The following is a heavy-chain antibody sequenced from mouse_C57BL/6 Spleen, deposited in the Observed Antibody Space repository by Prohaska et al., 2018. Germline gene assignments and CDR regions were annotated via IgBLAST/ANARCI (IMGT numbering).Heavy chain of an antibody. CDR2: IDPSDSYT. CDR1: GYTFTSYW. J-gene: IGHJ2*01. Sequence: QVQLQQPGAELVMPGASVKLSCKASGYTFTSYWMHWVKQRPGQGLEWIGEIDPSDSYTNYNQKFKGKATLTVDKSSSTAYMQLSSLTSEDSAVYYCASVATGYFDYWGQGTTLTVSA. D-gene: IGHD1-1*01. V-gene: IGHV1-69*01. CDR3: ASVATGYFDY.